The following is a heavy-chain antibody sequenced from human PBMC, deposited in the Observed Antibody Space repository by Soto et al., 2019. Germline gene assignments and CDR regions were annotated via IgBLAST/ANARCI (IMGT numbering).Heavy chain of an antibody. Sequence: GGSLRLSCAASGFMFDKYAMNWVRQAPGKGLEWVSAISSSGDTTDYTESVRGRFTISRDNSINTLYLHMRSLRPEDTAVYYCAHPRGYGVFDAVDIWGQGTMVTVS. CDR2: ISSSGDTT. V-gene: IGHV3-23*01. D-gene: IGHD4-17*01. CDR3: AHPRGYGVFDAVDI. CDR1: GFMFDKYA. J-gene: IGHJ3*02.